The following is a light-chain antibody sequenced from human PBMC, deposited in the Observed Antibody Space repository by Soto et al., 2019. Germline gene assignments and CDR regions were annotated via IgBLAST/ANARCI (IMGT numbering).Light chain of an antibody. CDR1: LSVRSN. J-gene: IGKJ1*01. CDR3: QQYDDWPRT. V-gene: IGKV3-15*01. CDR2: DAS. Sequence: EKVMTQSPATLSVSPGERATLSCRASLSVRSNLAWYQQKPGQPPRLLIYDASTRATGIPSRFSGSGAGTEFTLTISSLKSEDFAVYYCQQYDDWPRTFGQGTRVDFK.